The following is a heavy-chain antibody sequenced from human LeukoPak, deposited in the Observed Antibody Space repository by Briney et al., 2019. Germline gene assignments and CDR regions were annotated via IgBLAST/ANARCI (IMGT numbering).Heavy chain of an antibody. V-gene: IGHV1-69*13. CDR3: ANTGYCSGGSCYSPFDY. Sequence: ASVKVSCKASGGTFSNDAISWVRQAPGQGLEWMGGIIPIFGTANYAQKFQGRVTITADESTSTAYMELSSLRSEDTAVYYCANTGYCSGGSCYSPFDYWGQGTLVTVSS. CDR2: IIPIFGTA. J-gene: IGHJ4*02. CDR1: GGTFSNDA. D-gene: IGHD2-15*01.